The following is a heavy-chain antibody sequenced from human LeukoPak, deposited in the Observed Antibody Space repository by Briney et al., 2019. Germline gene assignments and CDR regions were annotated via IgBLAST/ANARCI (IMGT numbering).Heavy chain of an antibody. CDR2: ISYDGSNK. CDR3: ARDYSLYNWNPYWFDP. V-gene: IGHV3-30*01. J-gene: IGHJ5*02. CDR1: GFTFSSYA. Sequence: PGGSLRLSCAASGFTFSSYAMHWVRQAPGKGLEWVAVISYDGSNKYYADSAKGRFTISRDNSKNTLYLQMNSLRAEDTAVYYCARDYSLYNWNPYWFDPWGQGTLVTVSS. D-gene: IGHD1-20*01.